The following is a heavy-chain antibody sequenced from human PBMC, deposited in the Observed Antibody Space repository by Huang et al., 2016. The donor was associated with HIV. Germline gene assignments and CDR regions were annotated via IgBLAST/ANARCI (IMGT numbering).Heavy chain of an antibody. D-gene: IGHD6-19*01. Sequence: QVLLVESGGGVVQPGRSLRLSCAAFGFIFSNYGMHWVRQAPGKGVEWVALISYDGSNKDYTDSVKGRFSISRDNSKNTLYLQMNSLRAEDTAVYYCALKGDSSGWEYFRHWGQGTLVTVSS. J-gene: IGHJ1*01. CDR3: ALKGDSSGWEYFRH. CDR2: ISYDGSNK. CDR1: GFIFSNYG. V-gene: IGHV3-30*03.